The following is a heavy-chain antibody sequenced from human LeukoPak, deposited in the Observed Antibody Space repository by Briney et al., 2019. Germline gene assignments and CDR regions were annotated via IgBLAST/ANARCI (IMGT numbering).Heavy chain of an antibody. CDR2: RKEEGSQR. CDR3: ARRGGSSSRRSPIDY. J-gene: IGHJ4*02. V-gene: IGHV3-7*01. D-gene: IGHD6-6*01. Sequence: PGRSLRPSCTASGFTFSDYWMTWVSQAPGKGPEWVANRKEEGSQRYDVDSVRGRFTISRDNAKNSLFLQMNGLRAEDTAVYYCARRGGSSSRRSPIDYWGQGTLVTVSS. CDR1: GFTFSDYW.